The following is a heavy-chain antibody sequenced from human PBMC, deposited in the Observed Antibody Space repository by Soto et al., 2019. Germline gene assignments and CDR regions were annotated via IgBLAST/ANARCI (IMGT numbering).Heavy chain of an antibody. D-gene: IGHD1-26*01. CDR3: AKVASGSYDWFDP. CDR2: VNPDGSPT. V-gene: IGHV3-74*01. Sequence: EVQLVESGGGLVQPGGSLRLSCAASKFSFSGYWMHWVRQAPGQGLMWVSRVNPDGSPTTYADSVKGRFTISRDNAKNTVFLQMNSLRADDTAVYYCAKVASGSYDWFDPWGQGTLVTVSS. CDR1: KFSFSGYW. J-gene: IGHJ5*02.